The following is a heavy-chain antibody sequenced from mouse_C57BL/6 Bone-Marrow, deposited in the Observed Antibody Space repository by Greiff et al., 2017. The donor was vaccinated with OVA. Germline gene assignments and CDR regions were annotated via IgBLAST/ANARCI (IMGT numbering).Heavy chain of an antibody. CDR2: ISSGGSYS. V-gene: IGHV5-4*01. J-gene: IGHJ4*01. CDR1: GFTFSSYA. CDR3: ARAANCNYAMDY. Sequence: EVQLVESGGGLVKPGGSLKLSCAASGFTFSSYAMSWVRQTPEKRLEWVATISSGGSYSYYPDTVKGRVTITRDKANNNRYLQMSKLKSEDTAIDYCARAANCNYAMDYWGQGTSVTVSS.